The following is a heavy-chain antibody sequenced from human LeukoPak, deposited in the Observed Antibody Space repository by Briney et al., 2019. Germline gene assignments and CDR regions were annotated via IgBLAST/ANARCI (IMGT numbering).Heavy chain of an antibody. V-gene: IGHV1-69*05. CDR3: ARGGGTVGATE. CDR1: GYTFTGNH. J-gene: IGHJ4*02. CDR2: IIPIFGTA. Sequence: ASVKVSCKASGYTFTGNHVHWVRQAPGQGLEWMGGIIPIFGTANYAQKFQGRVTITTDESTSTAYMELSSLRSEDTAVYYCARGGGTVGATEWGQGTLVTVSS. D-gene: IGHD1-26*01.